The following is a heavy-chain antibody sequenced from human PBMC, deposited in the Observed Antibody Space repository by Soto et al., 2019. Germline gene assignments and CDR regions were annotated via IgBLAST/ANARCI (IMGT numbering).Heavy chain of an antibody. CDR2: ISSSSSYI. CDR1: GFTFSSYS. J-gene: IGHJ6*02. Sequence: GGSLRLSCAASGFTFSSYSMNWVRQAPGKGLEWISSISSSSSYIYYADSVKGRFTISRDNAKNSLYLQMNSLRAEDTAVYYCARGYCSSTSCYTRPYGRYYGMDVWGQGTTVTVSS. V-gene: IGHV3-21*01. D-gene: IGHD2-2*02. CDR3: ARGYCSSTSCYTRPYGRYYGMDV.